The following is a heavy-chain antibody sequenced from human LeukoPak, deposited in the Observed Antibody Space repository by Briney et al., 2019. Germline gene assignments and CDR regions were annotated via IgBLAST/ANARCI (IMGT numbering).Heavy chain of an antibody. CDR1: GFTFSSYW. Sequence: GGSLRLSSAVSGFTFSSYWMSWVRQAPGKGLEWVPNIKQDGSEKYYVDSVKGRFTISRDNAKNSLYLQMNSLRAEDTAVYYCARAPSHSSSWYGFFDYWGQGTLVTVSS. CDR3: ARAPSHSSSWYGFFDY. J-gene: IGHJ4*02. V-gene: IGHV3-7*01. CDR2: IKQDGSEK. D-gene: IGHD6-13*01.